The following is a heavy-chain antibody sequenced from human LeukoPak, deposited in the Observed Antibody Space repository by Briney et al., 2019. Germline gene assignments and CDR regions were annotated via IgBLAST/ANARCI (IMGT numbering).Heavy chain of an antibody. CDR2: IYYSGST. CDR1: SGSISSSSYY. V-gene: IGHV4-39*01. D-gene: IGHD6-19*01. CDR3: ATEGYSSGWYRGNPFDY. Sequence: SETLSLTCTVSSGSISSSSYYWGWIRQPPGKGLEWIGSIYYSGSTYYNPSLKSRVTISVDTSKNQFSLKLSSVTAADTAVYYCATEGYSSGWYRGNPFDYWGQGTLVTVSS. J-gene: IGHJ4*02.